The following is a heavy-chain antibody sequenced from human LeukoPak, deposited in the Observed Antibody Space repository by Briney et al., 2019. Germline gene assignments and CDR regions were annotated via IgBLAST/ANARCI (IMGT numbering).Heavy chain of an antibody. CDR3: ARSSGYL. Sequence: GGSLRLSCAASGFTVSTNYMSWVRQAPGKGLEWVSVIYTGGSAYYADSVKGRFTISRDNSKNTLYLQTNSLRAEDTAVYYCARSSGYLWGQGTLVTVSS. D-gene: IGHD5-12*01. J-gene: IGHJ5*02. CDR1: GFTVSTNY. V-gene: IGHV3-53*01. CDR2: IYTGGSA.